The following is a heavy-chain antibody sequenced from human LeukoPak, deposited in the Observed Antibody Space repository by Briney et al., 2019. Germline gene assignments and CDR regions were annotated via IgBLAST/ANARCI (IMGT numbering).Heavy chain of an antibody. V-gene: IGHV4-4*01. CDR1: GFIVSGDF. CDR2: IYHSGNT. Sequence: PGGSLRLSCAASGFIVSGDFMSWVRQPPGRGLEWIGEIYHSGNTKYNPSLKSRVTISVDKSNNQFSLKLTSVTAADTAVYFCASGDSSGWSYEHDYWGQGTQVTVSS. J-gene: IGHJ4*02. D-gene: IGHD6-19*01. CDR3: ASGDSSGWSYEHDY.